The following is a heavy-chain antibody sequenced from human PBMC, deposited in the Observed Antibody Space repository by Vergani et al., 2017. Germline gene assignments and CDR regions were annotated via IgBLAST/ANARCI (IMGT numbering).Heavy chain of an antibody. CDR2: ISYDGSNK. Sequence: QVQLVESGGGVVQPGRSLRLSCAASGFTFSSYAMHWVRQAPGKGLEWVAVISYDGSNKYYADSVKGRFTISRDNSKNTLYLQMNSLRAEDTAVYYCARDAPVYSSGFDYWGQGTLVTVSS. CDR3: ARDAPVYSSGFDY. V-gene: IGHV3-30-3*01. D-gene: IGHD6-19*01. J-gene: IGHJ4*02. CDR1: GFTFSSYA.